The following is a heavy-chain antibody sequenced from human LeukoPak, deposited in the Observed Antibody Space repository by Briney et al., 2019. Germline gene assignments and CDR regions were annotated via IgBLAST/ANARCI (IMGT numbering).Heavy chain of an antibody. V-gene: IGHV3-23*01. Sequence: GGSLRLSCAASGFTFSHYAMSWVRQAPGKGLEWVSAISGDGVSTYYADSVKGLFTISRDNSKSTVYLQMSSLRAEDTAIYYCAKTPQIASSWEYYFDYWGQGTLVTVSS. D-gene: IGHD6-13*01. CDR2: ISGDGVST. CDR3: AKTPQIASSWEYYFDY. J-gene: IGHJ4*02. CDR1: GFTFSHYA.